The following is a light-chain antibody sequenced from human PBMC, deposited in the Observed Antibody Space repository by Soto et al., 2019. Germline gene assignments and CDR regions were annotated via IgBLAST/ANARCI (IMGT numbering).Light chain of an antibody. J-gene: IGKJ4*01. CDR1: QSVSKNY. CDR2: GAF. V-gene: IGKV3-20*01. Sequence: EIVLTQSPGTLSLSPGERATLSCMAVQSVSKNYLAWYQQKPGQAPRLVIYGAFSRPTGIPNRFSGGGSGTDFTLTISRLEPEDFAVYYCQQYGSSPLTFGGGTKVDIK. CDR3: QQYGSSPLT.